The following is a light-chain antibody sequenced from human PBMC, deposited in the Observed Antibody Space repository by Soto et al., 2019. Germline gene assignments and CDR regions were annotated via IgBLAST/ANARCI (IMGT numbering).Light chain of an antibody. CDR2: SVS. CDR3: SSYTTTSTYV. V-gene: IGLV2-14*01. Sequence: QSVLTQPASVSGSPGQSITISCSGTSSDIGTYNHVAWFQQFPGKTPKLVIYSVSDRPSGVSYRFSGSKSGNTASLTISGLQAEDGAEYYCSSYTTTSTYVFGTGTKVTVL. CDR1: SSDIGTYNH. J-gene: IGLJ1*01.